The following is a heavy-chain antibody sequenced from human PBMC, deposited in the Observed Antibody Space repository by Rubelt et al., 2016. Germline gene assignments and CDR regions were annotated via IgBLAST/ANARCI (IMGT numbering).Heavy chain of an antibody. D-gene: IGHD2-8*02. J-gene: IGHJ4*02. V-gene: IGHV4-59*01. CDR2: IYFTGTT. CDR1: GGSISSYY. Sequence: QVQLQESGPGLVKPSETLSLSCTVSGGSISSYYWSWVRQPQGKGLEWIGYIYFTGTTNYNHSLKSRVAMSVATSENQFTLKLSSVTAADTAVYYCARSTAHSDFDYWGQGTLVTVSS. CDR3: ARSTAHSDFDY.